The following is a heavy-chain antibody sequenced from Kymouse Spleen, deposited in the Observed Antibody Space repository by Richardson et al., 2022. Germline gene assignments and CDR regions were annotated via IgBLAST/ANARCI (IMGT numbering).Heavy chain of an antibody. CDR1: GGSISSSSYY. D-gene: IGHD3-9*01. Sequence: QLQLQESGPGLVKPSETLSLTCTVSGGSISSSSYYWGWIRQPPGKGLEWIGSIYYSGSTYYNPSLKSRVTISVDTSKNQFSLKLSSVTAADTAVYYCAGVLRYFDWLFLGMDVWGQGTTVTVSS. J-gene: IGHJ6*02. CDR2: IYYSGST. V-gene: IGHV4-39*01. CDR3: AGVLRYFDWLFLGMDV.